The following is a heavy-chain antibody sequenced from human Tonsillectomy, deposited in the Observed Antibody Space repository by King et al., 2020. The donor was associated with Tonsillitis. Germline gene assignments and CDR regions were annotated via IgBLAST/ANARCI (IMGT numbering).Heavy chain of an antibody. CDR2: INPCRGDT. CDR3: ARVISAMVTGIDF. CDR1: GYTVTGYY. V-gene: IGHV1-2*02. D-gene: IGHD5-18*01. J-gene: IGHJ4*02. Sequence: VQLVESGAEVKKPGASGRVSCKASGYTVTGYYMHWVRQAPGQGLEWMGWINPCRGDTNCAQKFQGRVTMTRDTSSSTAYMELSRLRSDDTAMYYCARVISAMVTGIDFWGQGTLVTVSS.